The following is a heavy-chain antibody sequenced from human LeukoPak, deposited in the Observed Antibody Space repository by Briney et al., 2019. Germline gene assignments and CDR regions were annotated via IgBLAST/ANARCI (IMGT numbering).Heavy chain of an antibody. CDR2: IYYLGTT. V-gene: IGHV4-59*01. Sequence: AETLSLTCNVSGCSISGNYWSWIRQPPGKGLEWIGYIYYLGTTKYSPSLKSRVTISVDTSKNQFSLNLSSVTAADTAVYYCARGYSYGSVWGQGTLVTVSS. CDR3: ARGYSYGSV. D-gene: IGHD5-18*01. CDR1: GCSISGNY. J-gene: IGHJ4*02.